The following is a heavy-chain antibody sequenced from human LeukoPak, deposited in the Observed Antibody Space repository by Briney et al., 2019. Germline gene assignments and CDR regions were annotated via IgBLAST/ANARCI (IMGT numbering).Heavy chain of an antibody. CDR3: ARVFSGNSDDYYYGMDV. J-gene: IGHJ6*02. Sequence: ASVKVSCKASGYTFTSYYMHWVRQAPGQGLEWMGIINPSGGSISYAQKFQGRVTMTRDTSTSTVYMELSSLRSEDTAVYYCARVFSGNSDDYYYGMDVWGQGTTVTVSS. CDR1: GYTFTSYY. D-gene: IGHD4-23*01. CDR2: INPSGGSI. V-gene: IGHV1-46*01.